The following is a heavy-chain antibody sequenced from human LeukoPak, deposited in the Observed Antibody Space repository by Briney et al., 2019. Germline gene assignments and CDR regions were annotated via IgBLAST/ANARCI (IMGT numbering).Heavy chain of an antibody. CDR1: GFIFSDYT. CDR2: FTAYGGT. Sequence: PGESLGLSCAASGFIFSDYTMMWVRRAPGKGLQWVATFTAYGGTYYAASVKGRFAISRDNSRDTVSLYMNSLRVEDTAMYYCAKGSTGGKVDWFDPWGPGTLVTVSS. D-gene: IGHD4-23*01. CDR3: AKGSTGGKVDWFDP. J-gene: IGHJ5*02. V-gene: IGHV3-23*01.